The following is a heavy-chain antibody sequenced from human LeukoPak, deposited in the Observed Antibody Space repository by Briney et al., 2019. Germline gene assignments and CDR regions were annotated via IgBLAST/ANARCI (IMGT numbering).Heavy chain of an antibody. CDR3: AEENGTYYGGVDY. Sequence: GGSLRLSCAASGFTFSSYGMHWVRQAPGKGLEWVAVISYDGSNKYYADSVKGRFTISRDNSKNTLYLQMNSLRAADTAVYYCAEENGTYYGGVDYWGQGTLVTVSS. J-gene: IGHJ4*02. V-gene: IGHV3-33*05. D-gene: IGHD1-26*01. CDR1: GFTFSSYG. CDR2: ISYDGSNK.